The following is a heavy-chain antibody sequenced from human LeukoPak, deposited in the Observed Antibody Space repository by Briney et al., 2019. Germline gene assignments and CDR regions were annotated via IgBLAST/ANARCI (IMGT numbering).Heavy chain of an antibody. CDR1: GYTFTNFD. J-gene: IGHJ4*02. Sequence: GASVKVSCKASGYTFTNFDINWVRQAPGQGLEWMGWMNPVSGNAGSAQKFRGRVTMTTDTSTSTAYMELRSLRSDDTAVYYCARRGGSQPDYWGQGTLVTVSS. D-gene: IGHD1-26*01. CDR2: MNPVSGNA. V-gene: IGHV1-8*01. CDR3: ARRGGSQPDY.